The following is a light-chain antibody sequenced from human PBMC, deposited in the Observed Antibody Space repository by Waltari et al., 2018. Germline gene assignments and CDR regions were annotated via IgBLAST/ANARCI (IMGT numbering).Light chain of an antibody. V-gene: IGLV3-1*01. CDR1: KLGDKY. CDR3: QAWDSSTVV. Sequence: SYELTQPPSVSVSPGQTASITCSGDKLGDKYASWYQQRPGQSPVLVIYQDSKRPSGIPERFSGSNPGNTATLTISGTQAMDEADYYCQAWDSSTVVFGGGTKLTVL. CDR2: QDS. J-gene: IGLJ2*01.